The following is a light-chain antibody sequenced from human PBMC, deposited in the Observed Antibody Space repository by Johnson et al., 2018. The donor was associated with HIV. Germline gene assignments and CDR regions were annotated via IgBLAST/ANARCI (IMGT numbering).Light chain of an antibody. V-gene: IGLV1-51*02. J-gene: IGLJ1*01. Sequence: QSVLTQPPSVSAAPGQKVTISCSGSNSNIGNNYVSWFQQLPGTAPKLLIYENNKRPSGIPDRFSGSNSGTSATLGITGLQTGDEADYYCGTWDSSLSAYVIGTGTEVTVL. CDR3: GTWDSSLSAYV. CDR2: ENN. CDR1: NSNIGNNY.